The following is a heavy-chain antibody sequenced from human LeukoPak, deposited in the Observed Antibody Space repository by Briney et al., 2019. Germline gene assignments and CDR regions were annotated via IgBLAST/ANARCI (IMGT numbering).Heavy chain of an antibody. J-gene: IGHJ6*03. V-gene: IGHV3-23*01. CDR3: ARGGYYYAYYYMDV. CDR2: ISNSADVT. Sequence: GGSLRLSCATSGFTFSNFRMSCVREVPGKGLEWVSGISNSADVTYYADSVKGRFTISRDYSKNTLYLQMNSLRAEDTAVYYCARGGYYYAYYYMDVWGKGTTVTVSS. CDR1: GFTFSNFR.